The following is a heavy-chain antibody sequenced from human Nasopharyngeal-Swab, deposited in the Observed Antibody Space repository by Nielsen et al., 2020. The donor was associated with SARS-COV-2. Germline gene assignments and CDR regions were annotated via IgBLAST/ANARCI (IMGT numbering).Heavy chain of an antibody. Sequence: ASVKVSCKTSGYTFTAYYIHWVRQAPGQGLEWMGRINPNTGGTNYAQNFQGRVTMTRDTSLSTAYMELSSLRSDDTAIYYCARKRQLVRPFDYWGQGTLVTVSS. CDR2: INPNTGGT. D-gene: IGHD6-13*01. V-gene: IGHV1-2*06. CDR1: GYTFTAYY. J-gene: IGHJ4*02. CDR3: ARKRQLVRPFDY.